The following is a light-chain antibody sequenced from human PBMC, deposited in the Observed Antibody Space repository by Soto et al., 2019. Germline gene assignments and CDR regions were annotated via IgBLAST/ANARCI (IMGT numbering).Light chain of an antibody. CDR2: AAS. CDR1: QTISSW. CDR3: QQLNTYPVT. V-gene: IGKV1-5*01. Sequence: DIQMTQSPSTLSGSVGDRVTITCRASQTISSWLAWYQQKPGRAPKLLISAASTLQSGVPARFSGSGSGTDFTLSITSLQPEDFATYYCQQLNTYPVTFGGGTKVDI. J-gene: IGKJ4*01.